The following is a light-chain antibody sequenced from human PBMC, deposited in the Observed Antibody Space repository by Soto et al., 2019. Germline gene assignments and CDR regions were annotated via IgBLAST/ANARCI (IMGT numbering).Light chain of an antibody. CDR2: EVS. Sequence: EIMMTQSPATLSLSPGERATLSCRASERLTGDLAWYQHKPGQAPRLLIYEVSTRATYIPARFSGRGSRTEFTLTISSLQSEDSAVYYCQQYQDWPRTFGQGTKLEIK. J-gene: IGKJ1*01. V-gene: IGKV3-15*01. CDR3: QQYQDWPRT. CDR1: ERLTGD.